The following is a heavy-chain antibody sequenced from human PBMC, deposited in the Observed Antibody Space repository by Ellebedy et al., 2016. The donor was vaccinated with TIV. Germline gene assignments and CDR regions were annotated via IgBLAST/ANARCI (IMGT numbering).Heavy chain of an antibody. CDR2: ITSAGDT. Sequence: GESLKISCAASGFTFSSNDMHWVLQPTGNGLEWVSGITSAGDTYYLRSVKGRFIISRDSAKNSLYLQMNRLRAEDTAVYYCARATSGFDNWGQGALATVSS. J-gene: IGHJ4*02. D-gene: IGHD5-24*01. V-gene: IGHV3-13*01. CDR1: GFTFSSND. CDR3: ARATSGFDN.